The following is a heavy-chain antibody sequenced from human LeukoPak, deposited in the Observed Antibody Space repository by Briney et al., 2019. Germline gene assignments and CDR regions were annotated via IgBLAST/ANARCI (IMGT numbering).Heavy chain of an antibody. V-gene: IGHV1-69*13. CDR3: ARAHSSGWYHQYYFDY. CDR1: GGTFSSYA. D-gene: IGHD6-19*01. J-gene: IGHJ4*02. CDR2: IIPIFGTA. Sequence: SVKVPCKASGGTFSSYAISWVRQAPGQGLEWMGGIIPIFGTANYAQKFQGRVTITADESTSTAYMELSSLRSEDTAVYYCARAHSSGWYHQYYFDYWGQGTLVTVSS.